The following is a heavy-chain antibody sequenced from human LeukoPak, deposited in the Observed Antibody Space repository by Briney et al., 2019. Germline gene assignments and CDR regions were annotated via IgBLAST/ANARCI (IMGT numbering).Heavy chain of an antibody. Sequence: GRSLRLSCAASGFTFSSYAMHWVRQAPGKGLEWVAVISYDGSNKYYADSVKGRFTISRDNSKNTLYLQMNSLRAEDTAVYYCVSRYGSGSYYLDYWGQGTLVTVSS. D-gene: IGHD3-10*01. CDR2: ISYDGSNK. V-gene: IGHV3-30*04. CDR1: GFTFSSYA. CDR3: VSRYGSGSYYLDY. J-gene: IGHJ4*02.